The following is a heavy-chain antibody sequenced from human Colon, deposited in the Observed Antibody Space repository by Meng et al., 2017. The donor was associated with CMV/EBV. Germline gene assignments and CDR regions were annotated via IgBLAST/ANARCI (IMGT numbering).Heavy chain of an antibody. J-gene: IGHJ3*02. V-gene: IGHV3-21*01. CDR3: ARDRGSYSRDI. CDR1: GFTFSDSS. CDR2: INSNGYSI. D-gene: IGHD1-26*01. Sequence: GGSLRLSCAASGFTFSDSSMNWVRQAPGKALEWVSSINSNGYSIHYADSVKGRFTISRDNAKNSLYLQMNSLRAEDTAVYYCARDRGSYSRDIWGQGTMVTVSS.